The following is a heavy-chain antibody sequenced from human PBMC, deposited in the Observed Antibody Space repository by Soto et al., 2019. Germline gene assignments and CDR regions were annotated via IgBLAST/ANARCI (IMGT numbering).Heavy chain of an antibody. Sequence: EVQLLESGGGLVQPGGSLRLSCAASGFTFSSYAMSWVRQAPGKGLEWVSAISGSGGSTYYADSVKGRFTISRDNSKNTLYLQMNSLRAEDTAVYYCAKGMTYGIVATTFDYWGQGTLVTVAS. J-gene: IGHJ4*02. V-gene: IGHV3-23*01. D-gene: IGHD5-12*01. CDR2: ISGSGGST. CDR3: AKGMTYGIVATTFDY. CDR1: GFTFSSYA.